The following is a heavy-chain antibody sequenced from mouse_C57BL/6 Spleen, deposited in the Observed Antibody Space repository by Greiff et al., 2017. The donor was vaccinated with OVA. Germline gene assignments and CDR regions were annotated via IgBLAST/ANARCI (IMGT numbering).Heavy chain of an antibody. Sequence: VQLQQSGAELVRPGASVKLSCTASGFNIKDDYMHWVKQRPEQGLEWIGWIDPENGDTEYASKFQGKATIPADTSSNTAYLQLSSLTSEDTAVYYCTTAVVATRWYFDVWGTGTTVTVSS. D-gene: IGHD1-1*01. CDR1: GFNIKDDY. J-gene: IGHJ1*03. CDR3: TTAVVATRWYFDV. CDR2: IDPENGDT. V-gene: IGHV14-4*01.